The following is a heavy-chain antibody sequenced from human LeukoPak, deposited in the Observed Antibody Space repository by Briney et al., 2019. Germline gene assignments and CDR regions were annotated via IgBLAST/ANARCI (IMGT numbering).Heavy chain of an antibody. CDR3: AKDMGDCPQH. Sequence: PGGSLRLSCAASGFTFSSYGMHWVRQAPGKGLEWVAVISYDGSNKYYADSVKGRFTISRDNSKNTLYLQLNSLRAEDTAVYYCAKDMGDCPQHWGQGTLVTVSS. J-gene: IGHJ1*01. CDR2: ISYDGSNK. V-gene: IGHV3-30*18. D-gene: IGHD2-21*02. CDR1: GFTFSSYG.